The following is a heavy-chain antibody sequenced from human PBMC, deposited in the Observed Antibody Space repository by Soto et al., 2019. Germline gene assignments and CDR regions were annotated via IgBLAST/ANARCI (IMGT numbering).Heavy chain of an antibody. D-gene: IGHD3-10*01. J-gene: IGHJ6*04. Sequence: ASVNVSCKASGYTFTSYAMHWVRQAPGQRLEWMGWINAGNGNTKYSQKFQGRVTITRDTSASTAYMELSSLRSEDTAVYYCARRYYYGSGSTPFYGTEVWGNGNTVNVSA. CDR3: ARRYYYGSGSTPFYGTEV. CDR2: INAGNGNT. CDR1: GYTFTSYA. V-gene: IGHV1-3*01.